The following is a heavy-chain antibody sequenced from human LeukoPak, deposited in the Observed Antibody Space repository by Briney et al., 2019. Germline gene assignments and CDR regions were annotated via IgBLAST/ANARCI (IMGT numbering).Heavy chain of an antibody. CDR2: ISSSGSTI. Sequence: GGSLRLSCAASGFTFSSYSMNWVRQAPGKGLEWVSSISSSGSTIYYADSVKGRFTISRDNAKNSLYLQMNSLRAEDTAVYYCARDSSGYYDYWGQGTLVTVSS. D-gene: IGHD3-22*01. CDR1: GFTFSSYS. V-gene: IGHV3-21*04. J-gene: IGHJ4*02. CDR3: ARDSSGYYDY.